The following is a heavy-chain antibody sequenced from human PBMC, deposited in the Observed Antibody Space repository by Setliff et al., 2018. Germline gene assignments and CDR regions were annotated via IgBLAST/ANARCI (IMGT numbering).Heavy chain of an antibody. J-gene: IGHJ3*02. D-gene: IGHD3-10*01. Sequence: SETLSLTCTVSGGGSINNYYWSWVRQSPGKGLEWIGFVHFGGDTHYNPSLKSRVTISVDTSKNQFSLKLSSVTAADTAVYYCARRGYYYGWGDSNAFDIWGQGTMVTVSS. CDR1: GGGSINNYY. CDR3: ARRGYYYGWGDSNAFDI. CDR2: VHFGGDT. V-gene: IGHV4-59*08.